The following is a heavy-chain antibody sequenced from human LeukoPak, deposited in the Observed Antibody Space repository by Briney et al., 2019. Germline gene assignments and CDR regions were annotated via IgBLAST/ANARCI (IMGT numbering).Heavy chain of an antibody. J-gene: IGHJ3*02. CDR1: GYTITGYY. CDR2: INANNDGS. Sequence: AASVKVSCKASGYTITGYYMHWVRQAPGQGLEWMGWINANNDGSVYAQKFQDRVTMTRDTSINTAYMELSRLRSDDTAVYYCARKRGVGVDTNAFDMWGQGTMVTVSS. V-gene: IGHV1-2*02. D-gene: IGHD3-3*01. CDR3: ARKRGVGVDTNAFDM.